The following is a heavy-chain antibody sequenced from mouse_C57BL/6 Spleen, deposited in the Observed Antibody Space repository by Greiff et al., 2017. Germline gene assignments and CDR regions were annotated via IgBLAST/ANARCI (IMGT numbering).Heavy chain of an antibody. CDR3: ARSHGNYWYFEG. D-gene: IGHD2-1*01. V-gene: IGHV1-69*01. CDR2: IDPTDSYT. CDR1: GYTFTSYW. J-gene: IGHJ1*03. Sequence: VQLQQPGAELVMPGASVKLSCKASGYTFTSYWMHWVKQRPGQGLEWIGAIDPTDSYTNYAQKFKGKSTLTVDKSSSTTYMQLSSLTSEDSAVYYCARSHGNYWYFEGWGTGSTVTVSS.